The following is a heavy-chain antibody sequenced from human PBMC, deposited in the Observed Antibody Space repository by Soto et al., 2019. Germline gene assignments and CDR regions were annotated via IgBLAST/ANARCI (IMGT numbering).Heavy chain of an antibody. D-gene: IGHD4-17*01. V-gene: IGHV4-30-4*01. J-gene: IGHJ1*01. CDR1: GGSISSGDYY. Sequence: PSETLSLTCTVSGGSISSGDYYWSWIRQPPGKGLEWIGYIYYSGSTYYNPSLKSRVTISVDTSKSQFSLKLSSVTAADTAVYYCARDHDYGDYDHGEYFQHWGQGTLVTVSS. CDR2: IYYSGST. CDR3: ARDHDYGDYDHGEYFQH.